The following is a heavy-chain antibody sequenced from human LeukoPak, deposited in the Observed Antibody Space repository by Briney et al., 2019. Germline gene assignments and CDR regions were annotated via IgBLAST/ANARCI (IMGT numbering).Heavy chain of an antibody. D-gene: IGHD6-19*01. J-gene: IGHJ5*02. CDR3: AREIAVAGTIWFDP. CDR2: INPNSGGT. Sequence: ASVKVSCKASGYTFTGYYMHWVRQAPGQGLEWMGWINPNSGGTNYAQKFQGRVTMTRDTSISTAYMELSGLRSDDTAVYYCAREIAVAGTIWFDPWGQGTLVTVSS. V-gene: IGHV1-2*02. CDR1: GYTFTGYY.